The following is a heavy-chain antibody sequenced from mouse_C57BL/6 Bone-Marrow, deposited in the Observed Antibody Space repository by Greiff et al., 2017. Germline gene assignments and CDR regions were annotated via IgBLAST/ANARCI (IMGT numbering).Heavy chain of an antibody. D-gene: IGHD2-5*01. CDR2: INPSTGGT. V-gene: IGHV1-42*01. CDR1: GYSFTGYY. J-gene: IGHJ3*01. Sequence: VQLKQSGPELVKPGASVKISCKASGYSFTGYYMNWVKQSPEKSLEWIGEINPSTGGTTYNQKFKAKATLTVDKSSSTAYMQLKSLTSEDSAVYYCAPYYSNPFAYWGQGTLVTVSA. CDR3: APYYSNPFAY.